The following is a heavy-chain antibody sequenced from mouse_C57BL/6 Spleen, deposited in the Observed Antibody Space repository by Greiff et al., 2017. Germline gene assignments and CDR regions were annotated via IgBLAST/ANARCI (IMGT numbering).Heavy chain of an antibody. Sequence: QVQLQQPGAELVMPGASVKLSCKASGYTFTSYWMHWVKQRPGQGLEWIGEIDPSDSYTNYNQKFKGKSTLTVDKSSSTAYMQLSSLTSEDSAVYYCARHDGSWFAYWGQGTLVTVSA. CDR3: ARHDGSWFAY. V-gene: IGHV1-69*01. J-gene: IGHJ3*01. D-gene: IGHD1-2*01. CDR1: GYTFTSYW. CDR2: IDPSDSYT.